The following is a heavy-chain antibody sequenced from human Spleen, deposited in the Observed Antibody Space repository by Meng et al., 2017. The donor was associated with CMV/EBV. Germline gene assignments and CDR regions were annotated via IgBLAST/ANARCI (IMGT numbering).Heavy chain of an antibody. D-gene: IGHD2-21*01. CDR3: AREGIDILRVVVIAVPRATGGLDV. Sequence: ASVKVSCKASGYSFTDYSIHWVRQAPGQGLEWMGWVNPKGGGTTYAQKFQGRVTMTRDTSINTVYMELSRLRSDDTAVYYCAREGIDILRVVVIAVPRATGGLDVWGRGTTVTVSS. CDR1: GYSFTDYS. V-gene: IGHV1-2*02. J-gene: IGHJ6*02. CDR2: VNPKGGGT.